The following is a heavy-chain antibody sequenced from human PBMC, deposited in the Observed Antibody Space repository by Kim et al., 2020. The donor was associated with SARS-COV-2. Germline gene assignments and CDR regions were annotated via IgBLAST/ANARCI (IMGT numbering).Heavy chain of an antibody. V-gene: IGHV4-39*01. J-gene: IGHJ4*02. D-gene: IGHD2-21*02. CDR3: RAGVVVTAYAYYFDY. Sequence: PSLKSRVTISVDTSKNQFSLKLSSVTAADTAVYYCRAGVVVTAYAYYFDYWGQGTLVTVSS.